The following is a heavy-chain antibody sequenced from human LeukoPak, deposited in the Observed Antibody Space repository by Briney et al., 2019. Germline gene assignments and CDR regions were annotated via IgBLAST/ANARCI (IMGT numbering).Heavy chain of an antibody. CDR2: INPNSGGT. Sequence: GASLKVSCKASGYTFTGYYMHWVRQAPGQGLEWMSWINPNSGGTNYAQKFQGRVTMTRDTSISTAYMEMSRLRSDDTAVYYCARAPYYYGSGSRTPKNWYDPWGQGTLVTVSS. CDR3: ARAPYYYGSGSRTPKNWYDP. D-gene: IGHD3-10*01. V-gene: IGHV1-2*02. J-gene: IGHJ5*02. CDR1: GYTFTGYY.